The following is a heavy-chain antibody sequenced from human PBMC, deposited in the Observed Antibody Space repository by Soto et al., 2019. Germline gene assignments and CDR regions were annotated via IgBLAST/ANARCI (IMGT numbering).Heavy chain of an antibody. D-gene: IGHD3-22*01. V-gene: IGHV1-69*01. CDR1: GGTFSSYA. CDR3: ARTRGYYDSSGYDPYYFDY. Sequence: QVQLVQSGAEVKTPGSSVKVSCKASGGTFSSYAISWVRQAPGQGLEWMGGIVPIFGTADYEQTFQGRATIPADESTSKAYMELSSLRSEDTAVYYCARTRGYYDSSGYDPYYFDYWGQGTLVTVSS. CDR2: IVPIFGTA. J-gene: IGHJ4*02.